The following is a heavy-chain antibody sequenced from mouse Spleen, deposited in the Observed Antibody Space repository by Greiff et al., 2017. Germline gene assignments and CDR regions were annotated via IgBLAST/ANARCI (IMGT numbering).Heavy chain of an antibody. Sequence: VQLQQPGAELVRPGTSVKLSCKASGYTFTSYWMHWVKQRPGQGLEWIGVIDPSDSYTNYNQKFKGKATLTVDTSSSTAYMQLSSLTSEDSAVYYCARRGITTVVAYYWYFDVWGAGTTVTVSS. CDR2: IDPSDSYT. CDR1: GYTFTSYW. D-gene: IGHD1-1*01. CDR3: ARRGITTVVAYYWYFDV. V-gene: IGHV1-59*01. J-gene: IGHJ1*01.